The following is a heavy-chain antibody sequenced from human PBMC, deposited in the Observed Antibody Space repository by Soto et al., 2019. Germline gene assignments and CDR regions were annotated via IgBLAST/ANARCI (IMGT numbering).Heavy chain of an antibody. CDR3: ARTLGYCSGGSCYKFDP. CDR2: IYHSGST. V-gene: IGHV4-30-2*01. J-gene: IGHJ5*02. D-gene: IGHD2-15*01. CDR1: GGSISSGGYS. Sequence: QLQLQESGSGLVKPSQTLSLTCAVSGGSISSGGYSWSWIRQPPGKGLKWIGYIYHSGSTYYNPSLKSRVTISVDRSKNQFSLKLSSVTAADTAVYYCARTLGYCSGGSCYKFDPWGQGTLVTVSS.